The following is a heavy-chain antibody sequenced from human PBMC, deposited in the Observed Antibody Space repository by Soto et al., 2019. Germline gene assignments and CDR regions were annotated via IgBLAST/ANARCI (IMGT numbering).Heavy chain of an antibody. Sequence: PGGSLRLCCAASGLTFSSYSMNWVRRAPGKGLEWVSSISSSSSYIYYADSVKGRFTISRDNAKNSLYLQMNSLRAEDTAVYYCARDKVVPYYYDSSGSGAFDIWGQGTVVTVSS. J-gene: IGHJ3*02. V-gene: IGHV3-21*01. CDR3: ARDKVVPYYYDSSGSGAFDI. CDR2: ISSSSSYI. D-gene: IGHD3-22*01. CDR1: GLTFSSYS.